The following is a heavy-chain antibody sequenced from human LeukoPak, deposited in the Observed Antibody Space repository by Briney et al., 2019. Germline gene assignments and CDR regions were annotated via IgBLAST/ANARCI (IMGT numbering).Heavy chain of an antibody. CDR1: GSTFSDYY. Sequence: GGSLRLSCAASGSTFSDYYMSWIRQAPGKGLEWVSYISSSGSTIYYADSVKGRFTISRDNAKNPLYLQMNSLRAEDTAVYYCARPYQLPKSHWFDPWGQGTLVTVSS. J-gene: IGHJ5*02. CDR3: ARPYQLPKSHWFDP. CDR2: ISSSGSTI. V-gene: IGHV3-11*01. D-gene: IGHD2-2*01.